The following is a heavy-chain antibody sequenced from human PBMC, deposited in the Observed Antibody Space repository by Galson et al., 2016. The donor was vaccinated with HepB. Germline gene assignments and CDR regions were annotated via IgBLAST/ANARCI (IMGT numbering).Heavy chain of an antibody. CDR2: CHCGDP. D-gene: IGHD2-21*02. Sequence: CHCGDPTYNPSLKSRVTLSVDTSTKQFSLNLSSVTAADTAMYYCTRLRCGGDCPLDYWGQGTRVIVSS. CDR3: TRLRCGGDCPLDY. V-gene: IGHV4-59*01. J-gene: IGHJ4*02.